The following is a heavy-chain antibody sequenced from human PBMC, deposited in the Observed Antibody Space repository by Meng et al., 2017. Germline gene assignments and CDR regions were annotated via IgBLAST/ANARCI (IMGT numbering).Heavy chain of an antibody. D-gene: IGHD6-19*01. CDR2: INHSGST. CDR3: ARGFYSSGWNTFDY. J-gene: IGHJ4*02. V-gene: IGHV4-34*01. CDR1: GGSFNGYY. Sequence: GHLQQWGEGLLRPSETLSLTCGVYGGSFNGYYWTWIRQPPGKGLEWVGDINHSGSTNYYPSLKSRVTISLDTSKNQFSLKLRSVTAADTAVYFCARGFYSSGWNTFDYWGQGTLVTVSS.